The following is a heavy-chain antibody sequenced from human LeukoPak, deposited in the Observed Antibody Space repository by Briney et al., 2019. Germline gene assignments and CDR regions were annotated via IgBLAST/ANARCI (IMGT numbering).Heavy chain of an antibody. CDR3: GRSTVYSSSFFDY. V-gene: IGHV3-11*04. CDR2: ISSSGSTI. Sequence: PGGSLRLSCAASGFTFSDYYMSWIRQAPGKGLEWVSYISSSGSTIYYADSVKGRFTISRDNAKNSLYLQMNSLRAEAPAVYYCGRSTVYSSSFFDYWGQGTLVTVSS. J-gene: IGHJ4*02. D-gene: IGHD6-6*01. CDR1: GFTFSDYY.